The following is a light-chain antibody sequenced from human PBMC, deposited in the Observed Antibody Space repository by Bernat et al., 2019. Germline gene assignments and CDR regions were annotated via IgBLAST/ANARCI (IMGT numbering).Light chain of an antibody. V-gene: IGKV1-5*03. CDR2: KAS. Sequence: DIQMTQSPSTLSASVGDTVTITCRASQTISTWLAWYQQKPGKAPNLLIYKASSLESGVPSRFSGSGSGTEFTLTISSLQPDDSATYYCRQYDSYSRTFGQGTKVEIK. J-gene: IGKJ1*01. CDR1: QTISTW. CDR3: RQYDSYSRT.